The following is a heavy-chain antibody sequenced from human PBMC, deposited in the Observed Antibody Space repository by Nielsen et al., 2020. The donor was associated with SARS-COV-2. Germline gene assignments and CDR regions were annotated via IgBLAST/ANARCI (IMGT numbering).Heavy chain of an antibody. J-gene: IGHJ6*02. CDR2: IYHSGST. D-gene: IGHD3-10*01. Sequence: LRLSCAVSGGSISSGGYSWSWIRQPPGKGLEWIGYIYHSGSTYYNPSLKSRVTISVDRSKNQFSLKLSSVTAADTAVYYCARHDYYGSGTYYYYGMDVWGQGTTVTVSS. CDR3: ARHDYYGSGTYYYYGMDV. V-gene: IGHV4-30-2*01. CDR1: GGSISSGGYS.